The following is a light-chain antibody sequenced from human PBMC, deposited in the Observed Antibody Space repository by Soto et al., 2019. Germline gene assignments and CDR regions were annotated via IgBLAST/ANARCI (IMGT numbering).Light chain of an antibody. Sequence: QSVLTQPPSVSAAPGQRVNISCSGSSSNIGGNSVSWYQQLPGTAPKVLIYDDDKRPSGIPDRFSGSKSGTSATLGITGFQTGDEADYYCGSWDSSLSAYVFGTGNKV. CDR1: SSNIGGNS. J-gene: IGLJ1*01. CDR3: GSWDSSLSAYV. CDR2: DDD. V-gene: IGLV1-51*01.